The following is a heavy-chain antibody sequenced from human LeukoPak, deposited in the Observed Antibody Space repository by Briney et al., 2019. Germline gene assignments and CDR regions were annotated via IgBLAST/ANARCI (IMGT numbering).Heavy chain of an antibody. Sequence: GGSLRLSCTASGFTFSSYAMSWVRQPPGKGLEWVSAISGNSGSTYYADSVKGRFTISRDNSKNTLYLQMNSLRAEDTAVYYCAKDPLGVVVPAAIPYRGQGTLVTVSS. CDR2: ISGNSGST. CDR3: AKDPLGVVVPAAIPY. D-gene: IGHD2-2*01. J-gene: IGHJ4*02. V-gene: IGHV3-23*01. CDR1: GFTFSSYA.